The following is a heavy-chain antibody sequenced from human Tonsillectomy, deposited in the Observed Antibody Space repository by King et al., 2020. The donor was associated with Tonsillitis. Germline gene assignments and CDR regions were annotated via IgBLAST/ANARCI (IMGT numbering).Heavy chain of an antibody. CDR1: GFNVSSKY. CDR3: ARDLVSEGSGYYYGGFDY. V-gene: IGHV3-66*01. CDR2: IYSGDRT. D-gene: IGHD3-22*01. Sequence: VQLVESGGGLVQPGGSLRLSCAASGFNVSSKYMSWVRQAPGKGLEGVSVIYSGDRTYYADSVKGRFTISRDNSKNTLYLQMNSLRAEDTAVYYCARDLVSEGSGYYYGGFDYWGQETLVTVSS. J-gene: IGHJ4*02.